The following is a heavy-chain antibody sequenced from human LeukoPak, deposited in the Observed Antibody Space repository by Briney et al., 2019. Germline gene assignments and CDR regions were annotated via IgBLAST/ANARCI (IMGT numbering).Heavy chain of an antibody. Sequence: SETLSLTCTVSGGSISGHYWSWIRQPPGKGLEWIGYIYHSGSSNYNPSLKSRVTISVDMSKNQFSLKLSSVTAADTAVYYCARDSPLRQLDFWGQGTLVTVSS. CDR2: IYHSGSS. J-gene: IGHJ4*02. CDR1: GGSISGHY. V-gene: IGHV4-59*11. CDR3: ARDSPLRQLDF. D-gene: IGHD3-10*01.